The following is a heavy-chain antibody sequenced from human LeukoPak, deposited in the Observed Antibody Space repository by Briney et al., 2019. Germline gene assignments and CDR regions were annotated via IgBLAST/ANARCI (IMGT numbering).Heavy chain of an antibody. Sequence: GGSLRLSCAASGFTYSDYAMEWVRQTPGKGLEWVSSITPTTDNIYYTPSVEGRFTISRDNAKHSLYLQMNNLRADDAAVYYCARLAGPRPGTYYFDFWGQGVQVTVSS. D-gene: IGHD6-19*01. CDR3: ARLAGPRPGTYYFDF. J-gene: IGHJ4*02. CDR2: ITPTTDNI. V-gene: IGHV3-21*01. CDR1: GFTYSDYA.